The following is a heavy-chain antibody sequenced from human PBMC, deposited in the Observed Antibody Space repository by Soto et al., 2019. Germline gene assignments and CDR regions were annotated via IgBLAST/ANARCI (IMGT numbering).Heavy chain of an antibody. Sequence: SETLSLTCTVSGGSISSYYGSWIRQPPGKGLEWIGYIYYSGSTNYNPSLKSRVTISVDTSKNQFSLKLSSVTAADTAVYYCAREIRFLEWTGLNWFDPWGQGTLVTVS. CDR1: GGSISSYY. J-gene: IGHJ5*02. D-gene: IGHD3-3*01. V-gene: IGHV4-59*08. CDR3: AREIRFLEWTGLNWFDP. CDR2: IYYSGST.